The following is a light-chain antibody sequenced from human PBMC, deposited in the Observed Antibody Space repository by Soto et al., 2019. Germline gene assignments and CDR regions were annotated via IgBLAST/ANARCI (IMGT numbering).Light chain of an antibody. V-gene: IGKV1-5*01. J-gene: IGKJ1*01. CDR1: QRISEW. CDR2: DAS. CDR3: HQYNNYST. Sequence: DIQMTQSPSTLSASVGDRVTITCRASQRISEWLAWYQQKPGKAPKLLIYDASSLQTGVPSRFSGSGSGTEFTLTISSLQPDDFATYYCHQYNNYSTFGQGTKVDIK.